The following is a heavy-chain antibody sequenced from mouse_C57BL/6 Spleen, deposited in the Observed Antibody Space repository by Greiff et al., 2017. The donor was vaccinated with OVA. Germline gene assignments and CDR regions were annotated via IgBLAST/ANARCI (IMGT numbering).Heavy chain of an antibody. D-gene: IGHD1-2*01. Sequence: VQLVESGAELVRPGTSVKVSCKASGYAFTNYLIEWVKQRPGQGLEWIGVINPGSGGTNYNEKFKGKATLTADKSSSTAYMQLSSLTSEDSAVYFCARGDYGKGGFAYWGQGTLVTVSA. CDR1: GYAFTNYL. CDR3: ARGDYGKGGFAY. CDR2: INPGSGGT. J-gene: IGHJ3*01. V-gene: IGHV1-54*01.